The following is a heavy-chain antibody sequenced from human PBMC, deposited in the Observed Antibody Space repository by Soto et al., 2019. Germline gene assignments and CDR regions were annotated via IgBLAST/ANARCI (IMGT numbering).Heavy chain of an antibody. CDR1: GFTFSSYA. D-gene: IGHD6-19*01. CDR2: ISGSGGST. J-gene: IGHJ4*02. CDR3: ARRSSGWYFDY. Sequence: EVQLLESGGGLVQPGGSLRLSCAASGFTFSSYAMSWVRQAPGKGLEWVSAISGSGGSTYYADSVKGRFTISRDNSNNTLYLQMNSLRAEDTAVYYWARRSSGWYFDYWGQGTLVTVSS. V-gene: IGHV3-23*01.